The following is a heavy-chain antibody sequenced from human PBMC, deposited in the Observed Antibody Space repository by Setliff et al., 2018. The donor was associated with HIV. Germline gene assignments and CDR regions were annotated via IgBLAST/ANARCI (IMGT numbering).Heavy chain of an antibody. V-gene: IGHV4-61*02. CDR3: ARHRAQRGSGTYYDDWFDP. Sequence: SETLSLTCTVSGGSISSGSYYWSWIRQPAGKGLEWIGRIYTSGSINYNPSLKSRVTISVDMYRNQFFLRLTSVTAADTSVYYCARHRAQRGSGTYYDDWFDPWGQGTLVTVSS. CDR1: GGSISSGSYY. J-gene: IGHJ5*02. CDR2: IYTSGSI. D-gene: IGHD3-10*01.